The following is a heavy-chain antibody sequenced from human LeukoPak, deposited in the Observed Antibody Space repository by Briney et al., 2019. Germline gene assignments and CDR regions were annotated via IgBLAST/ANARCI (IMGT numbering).Heavy chain of an antibody. D-gene: IGHD5-18*01. Sequence: PGGSLRLSCAASGFTFSSYAMHWVRQATGKGLEWVAVISYDGSNKYYADSVKGRFTISRDNSKNTLYLQMNSLRAEDTAVYYCAREGGAHTAMAKTQHYYYYYYMDVWGKGTTVTVSS. CDR2: ISYDGSNK. V-gene: IGHV3-30-3*01. CDR3: AREGGAHTAMAKTQHYYYYYYMDV. J-gene: IGHJ6*03. CDR1: GFTFSSYA.